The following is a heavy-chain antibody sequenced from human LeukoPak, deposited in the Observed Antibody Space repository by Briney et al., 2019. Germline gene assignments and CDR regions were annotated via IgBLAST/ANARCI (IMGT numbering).Heavy chain of an antibody. J-gene: IGHJ4*02. D-gene: IGHD6-13*01. V-gene: IGHV3-9*03. Sequence: GGSLRLSCAASGFTFDDYAMHWVRQAPGKGLAGVSGISWNSGSIGYADSVKGRFTISRDNAKNSLYLQMNSLRAEDMALYYCAKGYSSSWYGLPHPYYFDYWGQGTLVTVSS. CDR2: ISWNSGSI. CDR1: GFTFDDYA. CDR3: AKGYSSSWYGLPHPYYFDY.